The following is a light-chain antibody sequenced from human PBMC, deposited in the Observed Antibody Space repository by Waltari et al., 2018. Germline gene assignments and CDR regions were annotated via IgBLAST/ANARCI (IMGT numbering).Light chain of an antibody. CDR2: WAS. J-gene: IGKJ1*01. CDR1: QSVLYSSNHPNY. V-gene: IGKV4-1*01. Sequence: DIVMTQSPDSLAVSRGERATINCKSSQSVLYSSNHPNYLGWYQHKFGQPPKLLIYWASTPASCVPDRFSGSGSGTYFTLTISTLQAADVAVYYCQQYYSTPRTFGQGTQVDIK. CDR3: QQYYSTPRT.